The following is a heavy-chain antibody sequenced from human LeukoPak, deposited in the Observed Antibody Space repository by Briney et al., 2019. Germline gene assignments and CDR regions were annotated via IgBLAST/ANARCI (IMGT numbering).Heavy chain of an antibody. CDR2: ISSNGGST. Sequence: PGGSLRLSCAASGFTFSSYAMHWVRQAPGKGLEYVSAISSNGGSTYYANSVKGRFTISRDNSKNTLYLQMGSLRAEDMAVYYCARGPYAGIAVTRPNPYGMDVWGQGTTVTVSS. J-gene: IGHJ6*02. V-gene: IGHV3-64*01. CDR1: GFTFSSYA. D-gene: IGHD6-19*01. CDR3: ARGPYAGIAVTRPNPYGMDV.